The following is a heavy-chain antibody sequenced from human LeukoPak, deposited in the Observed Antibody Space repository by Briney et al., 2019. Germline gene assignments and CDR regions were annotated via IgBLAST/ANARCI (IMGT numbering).Heavy chain of an antibody. CDR3: ARGLPSYGDYVDYYFYMDV. J-gene: IGHJ6*03. D-gene: IGHD4-17*01. Sequence: PSETLSLTCAVSGGSISGFYWSWIRQPAGKGLQWIGRISTSGSTNYNPSLKSRVTMSVDRSTNEFSLTVRSVTAADTALYYCARGLPSYGDYVDYYFYMDVWGKGTTVTVSS. CDR2: ISTSGST. V-gene: IGHV4-4*07. CDR1: GGSISGFY.